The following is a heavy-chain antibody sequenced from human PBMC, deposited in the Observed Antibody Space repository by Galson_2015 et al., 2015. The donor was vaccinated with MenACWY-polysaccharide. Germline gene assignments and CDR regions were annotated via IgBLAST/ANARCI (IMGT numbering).Heavy chain of an antibody. V-gene: IGHV4-31*03. D-gene: IGHD3-16*01. CDR1: GDSITSGGYF. CDR3: ARGGRAVSNRNWFDP. J-gene: IGHJ5*02. Sequence: TLSLTCTVSGDSITSGGYFWSWIRQHPGKGLEWIASTSYDGRIYSNPSLKSRVTISLDTPKNQFSLWLNSVTAADTAVYYCARGGRAVSNRNWFDPWGQGTLVTVSS. CDR2: TSYDGRI.